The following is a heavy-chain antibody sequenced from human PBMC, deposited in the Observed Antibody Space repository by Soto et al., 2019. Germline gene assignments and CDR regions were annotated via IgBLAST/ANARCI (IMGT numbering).Heavy chain of an antibody. CDR1: GGSISSYY. J-gene: IGHJ4*02. D-gene: IGHD3-16*02. CDR2: IYYSGST. V-gene: IGHV4-59*08. CDR3: ARRVDYVWGSYRYSPYFDY. Sequence: QVQLQESGPGLVKPSETLSLTCTVSGGSISSYYWSWIRQPPGKGLEWIGYIYYSGSTNYNPSLNSRVTISVDTSKNQFSLKLSSVTAEATDVYYCARRVDYVWGSYRYSPYFDYWGQGTLVTVSS.